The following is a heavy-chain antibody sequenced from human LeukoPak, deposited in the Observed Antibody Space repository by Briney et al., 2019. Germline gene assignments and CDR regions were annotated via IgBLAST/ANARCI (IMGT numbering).Heavy chain of an antibody. J-gene: IGHJ4*02. V-gene: IGHV3-33*08. CDR2: IRYDGSNK. CDR1: GFTFSSYA. D-gene: IGHD3-9*01. CDR3: ARLHYDVLTGPFDY. Sequence: GGSLRLSCAASGFTFSSYAMSWVRQAPGKGLEWVAFIRYDGSNKYYADSVKGRFTISRENPKNTLWLQMNSLRAEDTAVYYCARLHYDVLTGPFDYWGQGTLVTVSS.